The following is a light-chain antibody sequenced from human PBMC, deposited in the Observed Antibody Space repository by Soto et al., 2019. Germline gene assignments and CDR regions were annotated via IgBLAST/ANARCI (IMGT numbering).Light chain of an antibody. J-gene: IGLJ1*01. CDR2: DVS. Sequence: QSVLTQPASVSGSPGQSITISCTGTSSDFGGYNYVSWYQQHPGKAPKLMIYDVSNRPSGVSNRFSGSKSGNTASLTISGLQAEDEADYYCSSYTSSSTPLVFGTGTKVTV. CDR1: SSDFGGYNY. CDR3: SSYTSSSTPLV. V-gene: IGLV2-14*01.